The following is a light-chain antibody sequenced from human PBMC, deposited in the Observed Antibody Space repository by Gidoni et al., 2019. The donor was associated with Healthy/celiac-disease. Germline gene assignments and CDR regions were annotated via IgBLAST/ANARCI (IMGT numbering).Light chain of an antibody. CDR3: QQYGSSTGFT. CDR1: QSVSSSY. Sequence: DIVLTQSPGTLSLSPGERATLSCRASQSVSSSYLAWYQQKPGQAPRLLIYGASSRATGIPDRFSGSGSGTDFTLTISRLEPEDFAVYYCQQYGSSTGFTFXPXTKVDIK. J-gene: IGKJ3*01. CDR2: GAS. V-gene: IGKV3-20*01.